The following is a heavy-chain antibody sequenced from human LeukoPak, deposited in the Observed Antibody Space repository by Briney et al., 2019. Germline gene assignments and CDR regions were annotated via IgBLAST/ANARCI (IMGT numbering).Heavy chain of an antibody. Sequence: GSLRLSCAASGFTFSDYYMSWIRQAPGKGLEWVSYISSSGSTIYYADSVKGRFAISRDNAKNSLYLQMNSLRAEDTAVYYCARDGRGYSGYDPLDYGMDVWGQGTTVTVSS. J-gene: IGHJ6*02. CDR1: GFTFSDYY. CDR3: ARDGRGYSGYDPLDYGMDV. D-gene: IGHD5-12*01. V-gene: IGHV3-11*01. CDR2: ISSSGSTI.